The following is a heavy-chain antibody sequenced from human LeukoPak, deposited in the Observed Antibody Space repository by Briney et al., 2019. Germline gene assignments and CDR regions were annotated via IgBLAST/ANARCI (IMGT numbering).Heavy chain of an antibody. Sequence: ASVKVSCKASGGTFSSYAISWVRQAPGQGLEWMGGIIPIFGTANYAQKFQGRVTITADESTSTAYMELSSLRSGDTAVYHCARIVPGGVVPAAMPYNWFDPWGQGTLVTVSS. D-gene: IGHD2-2*01. CDR1: GGTFSSYA. CDR3: ARIVPGGVVPAAMPYNWFDP. V-gene: IGHV1-69*13. CDR2: IIPIFGTA. J-gene: IGHJ5*02.